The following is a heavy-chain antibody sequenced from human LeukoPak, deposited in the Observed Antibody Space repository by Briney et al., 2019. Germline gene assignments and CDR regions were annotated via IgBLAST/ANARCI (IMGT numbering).Heavy chain of an antibody. CDR1: GYSFNSYW. Sequence: PGESLRISCKGSGYSFNSYWITWVRQMPGKGLEWMGRMDPSDSYSNYSPSFQGHVTISADKSISTAYLQWSSLKASDTAMYYCARRCSSNSCPFEYWGQGTLVTVSS. CDR2: MDPSDSYS. D-gene: IGHD2-2*01. J-gene: IGHJ4*02. V-gene: IGHV5-10-1*01. CDR3: ARRCSSNSCPFEY.